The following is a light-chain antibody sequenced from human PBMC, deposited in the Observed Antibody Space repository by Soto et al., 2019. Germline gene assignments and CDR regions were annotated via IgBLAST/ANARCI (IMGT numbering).Light chain of an antibody. Sequence: DMQMTQSPSTLSASVGDRVTITSRASQSISSWLAWYQQKPGKAPKLLIYDASSLESGVPSRFSGSGSGTEFTLTISSLQPDDFATYYCQQYNSYSWTFGQGTKVEIK. CDR1: QSISSW. CDR2: DAS. V-gene: IGKV1-5*01. J-gene: IGKJ1*01. CDR3: QQYNSYSWT.